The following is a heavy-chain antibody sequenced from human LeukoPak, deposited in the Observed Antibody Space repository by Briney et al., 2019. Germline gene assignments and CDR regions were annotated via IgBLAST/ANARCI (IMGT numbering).Heavy chain of an antibody. V-gene: IGHV3-7*01. J-gene: IGHJ3*02. CDR1: GLSFTTYW. Sequence: GGSLRLSCAASGLSFTTYWKGWVRQAPGKGLEWVANINQDESSQYYVDAVRGRFTISRDNAKNSLNLQMNSLRGEDTAVYYCAKDGGSDPDSFDIWGQGTMVTVSS. D-gene: IGHD2-15*01. CDR3: AKDGGSDPDSFDI. CDR2: INQDESSQ.